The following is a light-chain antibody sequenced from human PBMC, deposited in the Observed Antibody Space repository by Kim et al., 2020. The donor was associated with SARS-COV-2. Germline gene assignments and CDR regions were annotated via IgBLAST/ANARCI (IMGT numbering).Light chain of an antibody. CDR1: QDIYSY. CDR3: QRHNSAPLT. Sequence: ASVGDRVTITCRASQDIYSYLAWYQQRPGKIPRLLIYGASTLQSGVPSRFSGSGSGTSFTLTISSLQPEDVAIYYCQRHNSAPLTFGGGTKVDIK. CDR2: GAS. J-gene: IGKJ4*01. V-gene: IGKV1-27*01.